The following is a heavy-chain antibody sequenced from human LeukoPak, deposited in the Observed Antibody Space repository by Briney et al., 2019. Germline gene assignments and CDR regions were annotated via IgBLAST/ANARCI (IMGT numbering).Heavy chain of an antibody. CDR3: ARERPWMDV. J-gene: IGHJ6*02. V-gene: IGHV1-69*05. Sequence: ASVKVSCKASGGTFSSYAISWVRQAPGQGLEWMGGIIPIFGTANYAQKLQGRVTMTTDTSTSTAYMELRSLRSDDTAVYYCARERPWMDVWGQGTTVTVSS. CDR1: GGTFSSYA. CDR2: IIPIFGTA.